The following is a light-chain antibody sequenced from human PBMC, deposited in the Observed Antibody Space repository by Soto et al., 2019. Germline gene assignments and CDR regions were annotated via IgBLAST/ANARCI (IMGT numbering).Light chain of an antibody. Sequence: QSVLTQPASVSGSPGQSITISCIGTSSNVGSYKLVSWYQQHPGKAPKLMIFEVNKRPSGVSNRFSGSKSGNTASLTISGLKVEDEADYYCCSSGGSPTYVFGTGTKVTVL. CDR3: CSSGGSPTYV. CDR1: SSNVGSYKL. CDR2: EVN. J-gene: IGLJ1*01. V-gene: IGLV2-23*02.